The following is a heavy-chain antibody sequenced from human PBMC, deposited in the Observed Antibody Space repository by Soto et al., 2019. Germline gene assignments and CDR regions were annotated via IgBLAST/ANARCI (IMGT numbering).Heavy chain of an antibody. J-gene: IGHJ5*02. D-gene: IGHD1-26*01. V-gene: IGHV4-31*03. CDR3: AREGHSSWEWLDP. Sequence: QVQLQESGPGLVEPSQTLSLVCSVSGDPLSYGGYYWSWVLQSPGKALERIGFVYHTGATYYHPSLESRVTMAVDMSKNECSLKLTSVTAADTATYYCAREGHSSWEWLDPWGQGILVTVSS. CDR2: VYHTGAT. CDR1: GDPLSYGGYY.